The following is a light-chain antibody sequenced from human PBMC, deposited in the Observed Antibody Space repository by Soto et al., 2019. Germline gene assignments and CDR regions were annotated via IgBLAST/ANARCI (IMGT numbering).Light chain of an antibody. CDR3: SSHTSSTTVV. CDR2: EVS. Sequence: QSVLTQPPSVSGSPGQSVTISCTGTSSDVGGYNRVSWYQQAPGTAPKLMIYEVSYRPSGVPDRFSGSKSGNTASLTISGLQAEDEAHYYCSSHTSSTTVVFGGGTKLPVL. J-gene: IGLJ2*01. CDR1: SSDVGGYNR. V-gene: IGLV2-18*02.